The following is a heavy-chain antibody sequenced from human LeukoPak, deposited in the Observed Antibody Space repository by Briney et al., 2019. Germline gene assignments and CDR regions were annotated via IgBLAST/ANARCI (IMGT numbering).Heavy chain of an antibody. V-gene: IGHV4-4*07. Sequence: SETLSLTCSVSGGSINSYYWGWVRQPAGKGLEWIGRIYTTGTTHYSPSLKSRLTMSVDTSKNQFSLKLSSVTAADTAVYYCAIPYYDSSGYYYGDAFDIWGQGTMVTVSS. CDR3: AIPYYDSSGYYYGDAFDI. CDR2: IYTTGTT. CDR1: GGSINSYY. D-gene: IGHD3-22*01. J-gene: IGHJ3*02.